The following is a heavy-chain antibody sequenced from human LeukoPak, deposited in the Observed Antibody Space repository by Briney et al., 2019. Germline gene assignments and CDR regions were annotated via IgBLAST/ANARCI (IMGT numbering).Heavy chain of an antibody. Sequence: QPGGSLRLSFAASGXTFSSDWMHWVRQAPGKGLVWVSRINRDGRSTTYADSVKGRFTISRDNAKNTLYLQMNSLRAEDTAVYYCARHPYDILTGPSFDYWGQGTLVTVSS. J-gene: IGHJ4*02. CDR2: INRDGRST. V-gene: IGHV3-74*01. CDR3: ARHPYDILTGPSFDY. CDR1: GXTFSSDW. D-gene: IGHD3-9*01.